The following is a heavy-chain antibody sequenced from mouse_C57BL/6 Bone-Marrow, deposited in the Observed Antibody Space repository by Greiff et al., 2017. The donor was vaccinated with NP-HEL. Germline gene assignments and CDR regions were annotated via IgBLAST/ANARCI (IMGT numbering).Heavy chain of an antibody. CDR3: ARRGDYGRDMDY. Sequence: VKLMESGPGLVAPSQSLSITCTVSGFSLTSYGVHWVRQPPGKGLEWLVVIWSDGSTTYNSALKSRLSISKDNSKSQVFLKMNSLQTDDTAMYYCARRGDYGRDMDYWGQGTSVTVSS. CDR1: GFSLTSYG. J-gene: IGHJ4*01. D-gene: IGHD2-4*01. CDR2: IWSDGST. V-gene: IGHV2-6*03.